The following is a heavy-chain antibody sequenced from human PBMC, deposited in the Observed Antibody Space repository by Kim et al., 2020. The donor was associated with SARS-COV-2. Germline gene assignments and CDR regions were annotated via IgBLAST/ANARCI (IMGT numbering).Heavy chain of an antibody. Sequence: GGSLRLSCAASGFTFSSYAMSWVRQAPGKGLEWVSAISGSGGTTYYADSVKGRFTISRDNSKNTLYLQMNSLRAEDTAVYYCAKEGFGLVTRYNWVDPWGQGTLVSVSS. CDR1: GFTFSSYA. V-gene: IGHV3-23*01. J-gene: IGHJ5*02. D-gene: IGHD3-3*01. CDR3: AKEGFGLVTRYNWVDP. CDR2: ISGSGGTT.